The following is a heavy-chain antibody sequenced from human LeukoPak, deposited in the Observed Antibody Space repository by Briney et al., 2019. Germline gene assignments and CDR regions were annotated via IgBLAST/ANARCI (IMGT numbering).Heavy chain of an antibody. V-gene: IGHV4-4*07. D-gene: IGHD2-15*01. CDR3: ARVVGAVNSIRFDP. CDR2: IYISGRN. Sequence: SETLSLTCTVSGGSIRSNYWSWIRQPAGKGLEWIGHIYISGRNNYNPSLKSRVTMLVDTSKNQFSLNLSSVTAADTAMYYCARVVGAVNSIRFDPWGQGTLVTVSS. J-gene: IGHJ5*02. CDR1: GGSIRSNY.